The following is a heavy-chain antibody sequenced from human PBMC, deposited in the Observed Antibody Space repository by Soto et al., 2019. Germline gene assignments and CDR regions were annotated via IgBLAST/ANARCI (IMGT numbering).Heavy chain of an antibody. V-gene: IGHV4-59*01. CDR2: IYYSGST. Sequence: PSETLSRTCTVSGDSMSSFYWNWIRQAPGKGLEWIGYIYYSGSTNYNPSLKSRVTMSVDPSKNQFSLELSSVTAADTAVYFCATGGYSGYDHWGQGTMVTVSS. CDR3: ATGGYSGYDH. CDR1: GDSMSSFY. D-gene: IGHD5-12*01. J-gene: IGHJ3*01.